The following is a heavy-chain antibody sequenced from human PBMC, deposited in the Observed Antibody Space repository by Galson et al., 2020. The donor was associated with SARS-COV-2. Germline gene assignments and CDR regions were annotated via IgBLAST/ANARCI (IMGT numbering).Heavy chain of an antibody. CDR1: GGSISSYY. D-gene: IGHD3-10*01. J-gene: IGHJ4*02. V-gene: IGHV4-4*07. CDR3: ARGNRPMNMVGGVITYFDS. Sequence: SQTLSLTCNVSGGSISSYYWSWIRQPAGKGLEWIGRIHSIGSTNYNPSLKSRVSMSVDTSKNQFSLDLSSVTAADTAVYYCARGNRPMNMVGGVITYFDSWGQGTLVTVSS. CDR2: IHSIGST.